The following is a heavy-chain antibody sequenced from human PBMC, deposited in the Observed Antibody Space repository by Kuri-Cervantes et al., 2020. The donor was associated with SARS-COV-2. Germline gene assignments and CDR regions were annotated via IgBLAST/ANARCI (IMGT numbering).Heavy chain of an antibody. J-gene: IGHJ6*03. CDR1: GYTLTELS. Sequence: ASVKVSCKVSGYTLTELSMHWVRQAPGKGLEWMGGFDPEDGETIYAQKFQGRVTMTEDTSTDTAYMELSSLRSEDTAVYYCATHSLLQPPYYYMDDWGKGTTVTVSS. D-gene: IGHD1-14*01. CDR3: ATHSLLQPPYYYMDD. CDR2: FDPEDGET. V-gene: IGHV1-24*01.